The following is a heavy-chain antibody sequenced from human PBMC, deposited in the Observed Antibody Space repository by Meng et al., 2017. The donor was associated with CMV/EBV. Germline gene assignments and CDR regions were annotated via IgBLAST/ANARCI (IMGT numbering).Heavy chain of an antibody. Sequence: ASVKVSCKASGYTFTSYGISWVRRAPGQGLEWMGWISAYNGNTNYAQKLQGRVTMTTDTSTSTAYMELRSLRSDDTAVYYCARDRSYCSGGSCYKIYDYWGQGTLVTVSS. D-gene: IGHD2-15*01. CDR3: ARDRSYCSGGSCYKIYDY. J-gene: IGHJ4*02. V-gene: IGHV1-18*01. CDR1: GYTFTSYG. CDR2: ISAYNGNT.